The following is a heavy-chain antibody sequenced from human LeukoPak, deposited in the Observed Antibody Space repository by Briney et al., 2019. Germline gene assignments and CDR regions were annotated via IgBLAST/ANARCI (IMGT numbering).Heavy chain of an antibody. J-gene: IGHJ5*01. V-gene: IGHV4-39*01. CDR1: GGSITSTSYY. D-gene: IGHD3-22*01. CDR2: ISYSGTI. Sequence: PSETLSLTCTVSGGSITSTSYYWGWIRQPPGKGLEWIGTISYSGTIYYNPSLKSRVTISADMSKNQFSLKLRSVTAADTAIYYCARHPYYYDSSGSVLLDDFDSWGQGTLVTVSS. CDR3: ARHPYYYDSSGSVLLDDFDS.